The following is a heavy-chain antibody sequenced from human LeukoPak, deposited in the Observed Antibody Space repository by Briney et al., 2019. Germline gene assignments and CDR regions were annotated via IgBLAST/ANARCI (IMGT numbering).Heavy chain of an antibody. CDR1: GGSFNTYY. Sequence: SETLSLTCSVSGGSFNTYYWSWIRQSAGKGLEWIGRISITECTNYNPSLKSRVSMSVDASKNQVSLKLGSVTAADTAVYYCARLRRDINDWYADDCWGQGTLVTVSS. CDR2: ISITECT. V-gene: IGHV4-4*07. D-gene: IGHD6-19*01. J-gene: IGHJ4*02. CDR3: ARLRRDINDWYADDC.